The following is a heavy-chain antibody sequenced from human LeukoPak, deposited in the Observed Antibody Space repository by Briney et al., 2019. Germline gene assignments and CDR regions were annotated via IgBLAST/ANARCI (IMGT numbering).Heavy chain of an antibody. Sequence: GGSLRLSCAASGFTFSSYSMNWVRQAPGEGLEWVSSISGSSSYIYYADSVKGRFTISRDNAKNSLYLQMKSLRAEDTAVYYCARSLSYSYGYDYYYYGLDVWGQGTTVTVSS. CDR2: ISGSSSYI. D-gene: IGHD5-18*01. V-gene: IGHV3-21*01. J-gene: IGHJ6*02. CDR1: GFTFSSYS. CDR3: ARSLSYSYGYDYYYYGLDV.